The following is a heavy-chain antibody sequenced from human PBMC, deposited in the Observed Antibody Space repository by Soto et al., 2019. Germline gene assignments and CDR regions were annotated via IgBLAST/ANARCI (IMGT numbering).Heavy chain of an antibody. D-gene: IGHD3-10*01. CDR1: GFTFSNYA. J-gene: IGHJ4*02. CDR3: AKGAYGSGSYDY. V-gene: IGHV3-23*01. CDR2: ISGSGGST. Sequence: EVHLLESGGGLVQPGGSLRLSCAASGFTFSNYAMTWVRQGPGKGLEWVLGISGSGGSTYYADSVKGRFTISRDNSKNTLYLQMNSLRAEDTAVYYCAKGAYGSGSYDYWGQGTLVTVSS.